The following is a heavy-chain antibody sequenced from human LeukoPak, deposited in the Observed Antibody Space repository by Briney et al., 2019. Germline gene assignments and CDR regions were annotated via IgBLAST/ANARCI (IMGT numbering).Heavy chain of an antibody. CDR1: GFTFNTYA. D-gene: IGHD3-10*01. Sequence: GGSLRLSCAASGFTFNTYAMSWVRQAPGRGLEWVSTASGSGDTTYYADSVRGRFTISRDNSKNTLYLQMNSLRAEDTAVYYCAKDAGSGSPDYFDYWGQGTLVTVSS. V-gene: IGHV3-23*01. CDR3: AKDAGSGSPDYFDY. CDR2: ASGSGDTT. J-gene: IGHJ4*02.